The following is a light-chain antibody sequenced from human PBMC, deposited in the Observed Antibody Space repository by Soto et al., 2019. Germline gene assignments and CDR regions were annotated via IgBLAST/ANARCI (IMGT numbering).Light chain of an antibody. CDR3: SSYTSSSIDYV. Sequence: QSVLTQPASVSGSPGQSITISCTGTSSDVGGYNYVSWYQQHPGKAPKLMIYEVSNRPSGVSNRFSGSKSGNTASQTISGLQAEDEADYYCSSYTSSSIDYVFGTGTKLTV. CDR2: EVS. J-gene: IGLJ1*01. CDR1: SSDVGGYNY. V-gene: IGLV2-14*01.